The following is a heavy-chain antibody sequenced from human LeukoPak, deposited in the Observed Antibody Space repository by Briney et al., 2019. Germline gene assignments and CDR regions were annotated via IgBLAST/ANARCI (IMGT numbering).Heavy chain of an antibody. V-gene: IGHV1-8*02. CDR2: MNPNSGNT. Sequence: ASVKVSCKASGYTFKNYDINWVRQATGQGLEWMGWMNPNSGNTGFAQKFQDRVSMTRDTSISTAYMELSRLRSDDTAVYYCARGRYNWNDGPGWFDPWGQGTLVTVSS. CDR3: ARGRYNWNDGPGWFDP. CDR1: GYTFKNYD. D-gene: IGHD1-1*01. J-gene: IGHJ5*02.